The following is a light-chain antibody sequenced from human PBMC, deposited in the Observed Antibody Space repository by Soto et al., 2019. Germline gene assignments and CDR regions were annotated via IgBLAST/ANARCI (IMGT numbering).Light chain of an antibody. Sequence: EIVLTQSPATLSVSPGERATLSCRASQSVRHNLAWYQQKLGQAPRLLIYAASTRATGIPARFSGGGSETEFTLTISSLQSEDFAVYYCQQYNERPPRWTFGQGTRWKSN. V-gene: IGKV3-15*01. CDR2: AAS. J-gene: IGKJ1*01. CDR3: QQYNERPPRWT. CDR1: QSVRHN.